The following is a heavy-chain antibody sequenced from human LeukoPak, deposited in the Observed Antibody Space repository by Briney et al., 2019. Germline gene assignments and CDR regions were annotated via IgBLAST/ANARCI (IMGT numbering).Heavy chain of an antibody. CDR2: ISYDGSNK. D-gene: IGHD4-23*01. CDR1: GFTFSSYA. CDR3: ATRYQMTTVVKSGGPLWAAFDI. J-gene: IGHJ3*02. Sequence: GGSLRLSCAASGFTFSSYAMHWVRQAPGKGLEWVAVISYDGSNKYYADSVKGRFTISRDNSKNTLYLQMNSLRAEDTAVYYCATRYQMTTVVKSGGPLWAAFDIWGQGTMVTVSS. V-gene: IGHV3-30-3*01.